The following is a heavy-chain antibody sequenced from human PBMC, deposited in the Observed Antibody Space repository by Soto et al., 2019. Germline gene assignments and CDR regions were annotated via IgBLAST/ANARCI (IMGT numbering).Heavy chain of an antibody. CDR2: MNPNSGNT. J-gene: IGHJ6*03. CDR1: GYTFTSYD. CDR3: AGPSDYDFWNYMDV. Sequence: ASVKVSCKASGYTFTSYDINWVRQATGQGLEWMGWMNPNSGNTGYAQKFQGRVTMTRNTSISTAYMELSSLRSEDTAVYYCAGPSDYDFWNYMDVRGKGTTVTVSS. V-gene: IGHV1-8*01. D-gene: IGHD3-3*01.